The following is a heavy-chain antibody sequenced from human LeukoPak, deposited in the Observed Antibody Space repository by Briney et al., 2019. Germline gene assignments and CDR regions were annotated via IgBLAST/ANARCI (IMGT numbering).Heavy chain of an antibody. Sequence: GGSLRLSCAASGFTFSSYAMHWVRQAPGKGLEWVASIEQDGSEKNYVDSVKGRFTISRDNAKNSLYLQMNSLRVEDTAIYYCTKDGEGASHFWGQGTLVTASS. CDR2: IEQDGSEK. CDR1: GFTFSSYA. J-gene: IGHJ4*02. V-gene: IGHV3-7*03. D-gene: IGHD3-10*01. CDR3: TKDGEGASHF.